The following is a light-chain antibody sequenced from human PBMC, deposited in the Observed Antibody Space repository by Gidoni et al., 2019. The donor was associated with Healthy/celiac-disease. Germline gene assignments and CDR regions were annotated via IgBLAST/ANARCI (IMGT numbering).Light chain of an antibody. Sequence: DIQMTQSPSTLSASVGDRVTITCRASQSISSWLAWYQQKPGKAPTLLIYKASSLESGVPSRFSGSGSGTEFTLTISSLQPDDFATYYCQQYNSYSPLTFGQGTKLEIK. CDR1: QSISSW. V-gene: IGKV1-5*03. J-gene: IGKJ2*01. CDR3: QQYNSYSPLT. CDR2: KAS.